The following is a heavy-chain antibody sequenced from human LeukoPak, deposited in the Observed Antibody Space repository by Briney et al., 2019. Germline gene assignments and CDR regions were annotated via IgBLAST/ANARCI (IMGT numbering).Heavy chain of an antibody. CDR3: ARDSSEFRSLIPH. Sequence: ASVKVSCKASGGTFSSYAISWVRQAPGRGLEWMGGIIPMFGTAKYAQKFQGRVTITADESTSTAHMELRSLRSEDTAVYYCARDSSEFRSLIPHWGQGTLVTVSS. J-gene: IGHJ1*01. CDR1: GGTFSSYA. V-gene: IGHV1-69*13. CDR2: IIPMFGTA. D-gene: IGHD2-21*01.